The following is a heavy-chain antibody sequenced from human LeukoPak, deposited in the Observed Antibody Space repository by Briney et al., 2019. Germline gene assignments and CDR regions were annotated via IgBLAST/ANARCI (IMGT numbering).Heavy chain of an antibody. CDR1: GFTFSSYG. CDR3: ARWGNDYSQFDS. V-gene: IGHV3-23*01. CDR2: VSGSGDNT. D-gene: IGHD4-11*01. J-gene: IGHJ4*02. Sequence: PGGSLRLSCAASGFTFSSYGMHWVRQAPGKGLEWVSVVSGSGDNTNYADSVKGRFTISRDNSKNTLFLQMNSLRTEDTAVYFCARWGNDYSQFDSWGQGTLVTVS.